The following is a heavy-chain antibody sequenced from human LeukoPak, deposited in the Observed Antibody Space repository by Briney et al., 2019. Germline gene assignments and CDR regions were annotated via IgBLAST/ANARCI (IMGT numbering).Heavy chain of an antibody. J-gene: IGHJ6*03. CDR2: IYHSGGT. Sequence: SETLSLTCTVSGYSITSGYYWGWIRQPPGKGLEWIGSIYHSGGTYYNPSLKSRVTISVDTSKNQFSLKLSSVTAADTAVYYCARGLGIAARPFYYYYYMDVWGKGTTVTVSS. CDR3: ARGLGIAARPFYYYYYMDV. CDR1: GYSITSGYY. D-gene: IGHD6-6*01. V-gene: IGHV4-38-2*02.